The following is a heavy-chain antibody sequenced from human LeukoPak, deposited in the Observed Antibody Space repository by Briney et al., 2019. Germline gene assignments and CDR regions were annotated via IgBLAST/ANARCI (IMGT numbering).Heavy chain of an antibody. CDR1: GCTLTGYY. Sequence: ATVSVSCTASGCTLTGYYMHWVRQAPGQGLECMGWINSNSGGTNNAQKFQGRVTMTRDTSTSTAYMELSRLRSADTAVYYCAREFGGYDPVGAFDIWGQGTMVTVS. V-gene: IGHV1-2*02. CDR2: INSNSGGT. CDR3: AREFGGYDPVGAFDI. D-gene: IGHD5-12*01. J-gene: IGHJ3*02.